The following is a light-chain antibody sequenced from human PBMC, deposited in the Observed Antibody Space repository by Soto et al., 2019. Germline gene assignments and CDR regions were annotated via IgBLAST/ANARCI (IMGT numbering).Light chain of an antibody. CDR1: QSVGNN. Sequence: EIVMTQSPATLSVSPGERATLSCRASQSVGNNFAWYQQKPGQAPRLLIFATSTRATGVPARFSGSGSGTEFTVTISSLQSEDFAVYYCQQYGDWPLTFGGGPK. V-gene: IGKV3-15*01. CDR2: ATS. J-gene: IGKJ4*01. CDR3: QQYGDWPLT.